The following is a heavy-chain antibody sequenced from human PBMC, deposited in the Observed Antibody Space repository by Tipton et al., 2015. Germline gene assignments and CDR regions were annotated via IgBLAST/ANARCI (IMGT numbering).Heavy chain of an antibody. D-gene: IGHD2-2*02. CDR2: LNPNSGES. Sequence: QLVQSGAEVKKPGASVKVSCKASGYTFTTFDINWVRQANGQGLEWMAWLNPNSGESGFAQKFQGRITMTTNTSISTAYMELNSLTSDDTAVYYCTRLRYSRGWFDPWGQGTLVTVSS. CDR1: GYTFTTFD. J-gene: IGHJ5*02. CDR3: TRLRYSRGWFDP. V-gene: IGHV1-8*01.